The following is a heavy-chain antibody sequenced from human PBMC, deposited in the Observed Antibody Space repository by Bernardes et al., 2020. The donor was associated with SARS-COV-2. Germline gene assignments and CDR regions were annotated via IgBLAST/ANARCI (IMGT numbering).Heavy chain of an antibody. Sequence: SLRLPCAASGFTFDDYAMHWVRQAPGKGLEWVSGISWNSGSIGYADSVKGRFTISRDNAKNSLYLQMNSLRAEDTALYYCAKGGFGETYHPLWGWFDPWGQGTLVTVSS. J-gene: IGHJ5*02. CDR2: ISWNSGSI. CDR1: GFTFDDYA. D-gene: IGHD3-10*01. V-gene: IGHV3-9*01. CDR3: AKGGFGETYHPLWGWFDP.